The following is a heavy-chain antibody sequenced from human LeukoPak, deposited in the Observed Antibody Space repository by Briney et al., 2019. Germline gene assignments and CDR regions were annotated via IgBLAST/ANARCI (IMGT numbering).Heavy chain of an antibody. D-gene: IGHD5-12*01. CDR1: GFTFSSYG. Sequence: GGSLRLSCVASGFTFSSYGMHWVRQAPGKGLEWVAVISDDGSDKFYGDSVKGRFIISRDSSKKTLYLQMNSLRAEDTAVYYCARERIDSGYATGSFDYWGQGTLVTVSS. V-gene: IGHV3-30*03. CDR2: ISDDGSDK. J-gene: IGHJ4*02. CDR3: ARERIDSGYATGSFDY.